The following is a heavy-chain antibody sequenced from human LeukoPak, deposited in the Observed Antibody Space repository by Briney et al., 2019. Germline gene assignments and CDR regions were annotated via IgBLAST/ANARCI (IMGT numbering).Heavy chain of an antibody. CDR1: GYTFTSYD. D-gene: IGHD6-13*01. V-gene: IGHV1-8*01. Sequence: ASVKVSCKASGYTFTSYDINWVRQATGQGLEWMGWMNPNSGNTGYGQKFQGRVTMTRNTSISTAYMELSSLRSEDTAVYYCASVPSSWYPQGNDGHHDYWGQGTLVTVSS. CDR3: ASVPSSWYPQGNDGHHDY. J-gene: IGHJ4*02. CDR2: MNPNSGNT.